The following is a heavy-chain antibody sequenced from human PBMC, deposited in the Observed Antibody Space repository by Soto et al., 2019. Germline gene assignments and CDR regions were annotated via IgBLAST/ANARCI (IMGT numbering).Heavy chain of an antibody. CDR2: ITYDGING. D-gene: IGHD1-26*01. Sequence: GWSLRLSCLASGFIFRSYAMHWVRQAPGKGLEWVAVITYDGINGYYADSVRGRFAISRDNSKNTLYLQMNSLRPEDTAVYYCARAFSGSYPNFDYWGQGTLVTVSS. CDR1: GFIFRSYA. J-gene: IGHJ4*02. V-gene: IGHV3-30*09. CDR3: ARAFSGSYPNFDY.